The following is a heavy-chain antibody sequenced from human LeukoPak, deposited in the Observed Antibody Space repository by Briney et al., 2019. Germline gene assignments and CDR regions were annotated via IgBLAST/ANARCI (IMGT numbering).Heavy chain of an antibody. CDR3: ARVSGDSPHSDY. CDR2: INPDSGGT. V-gene: IGHV1-2*06. D-gene: IGHD4-17*01. J-gene: IGHJ4*02. Sequence: ASVKVSCKASGYTFTGYYMHWVRQAPGQGLEWMGRINPDSGGTNYAQKFQGRVTMTRDTSISTAYMELSRLRSDDTAVYYCARVSGDSPHSDYWGQGTLVTVSS. CDR1: GYTFTGYY.